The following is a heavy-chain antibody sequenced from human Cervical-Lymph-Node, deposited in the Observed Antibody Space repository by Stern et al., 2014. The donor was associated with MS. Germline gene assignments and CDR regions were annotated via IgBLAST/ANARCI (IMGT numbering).Heavy chain of an antibody. V-gene: IGHV3-53*01. J-gene: IGHJ4*02. CDR1: GFTVSMYY. CDR2: ITNVGST. Sequence: EVQLVQSGGGVIQPGGSLRLSCTASGFTVSMYYMTWVRQAPGKGLEWVSLITNVGSTFYTDSVKRRFSISRDDSKNTVYLHMTSLRAEDTAMYYCARDTSSPERSDWWGQGTLVTVSS. CDR3: ARDTSSPERSDW. D-gene: IGHD1-1*01.